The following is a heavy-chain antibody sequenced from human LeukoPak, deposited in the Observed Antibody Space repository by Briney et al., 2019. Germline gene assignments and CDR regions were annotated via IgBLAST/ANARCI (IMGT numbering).Heavy chain of an antibody. CDR1: GFTFSSYG. CDR3: ARMGRQQLFSLKTWIDY. V-gene: IGHV3-30*19. J-gene: IGHJ4*02. Sequence: PGGSLRLSCAASGFTFSSYGMHWVRQAPGKGLEWVAVISYDGSNKYYADSVKGRFTISRDNSKNTLYLQMNSLRAEDTAVYYCARMGRQQLFSLKTWIDYWGQGTLVTVSS. CDR2: ISYDGSNK. D-gene: IGHD6-13*01.